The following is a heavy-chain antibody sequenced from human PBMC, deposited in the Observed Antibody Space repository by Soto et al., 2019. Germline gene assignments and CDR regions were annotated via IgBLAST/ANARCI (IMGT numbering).Heavy chain of an antibody. CDR3: ARESEDLTSNFDY. Sequence: GGSLRLSCAASGFTFSSYNMNWVRQAPGKGLEWVSSISSTTNYIYYGDSMKGRFTISRDNAKNSLYLEMNSLRAEDTAVYYCARESEDLTSNFDYWGQGTLVTVSS. V-gene: IGHV3-21*06. CDR1: GFTFSSYN. J-gene: IGHJ4*02. CDR2: ISSTTNYI.